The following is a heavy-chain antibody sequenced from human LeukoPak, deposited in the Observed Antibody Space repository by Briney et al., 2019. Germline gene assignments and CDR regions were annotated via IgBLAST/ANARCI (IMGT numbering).Heavy chain of an antibody. CDR2: IKSKTDGWTA. D-gene: IGHD2-15*01. Sequence: PGGSLRLSCAASGFTSSNAWMSWGRQAPGKGLEWVGHIKSKTDGWTADYAAPVKGRFTISRDDSKNTLYLQMNSLKTEDTAMYYCTIDRVGCSGGSCYPYYFDNWGQGTLVTVSS. J-gene: IGHJ4*02. V-gene: IGHV3-15*01. CDR3: TIDRVGCSGGSCYPYYFDN. CDR1: GFTSSNAW.